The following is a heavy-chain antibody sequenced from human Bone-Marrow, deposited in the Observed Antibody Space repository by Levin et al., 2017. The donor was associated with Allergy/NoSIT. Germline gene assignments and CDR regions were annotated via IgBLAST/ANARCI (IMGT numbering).Heavy chain of an antibody. CDR2: ISSSSSYI. Sequence: NSGGSLRLSCAASGFIFSTYSMIWVRQAPGKGLEWVSCISSSSSYIYYSDSVQGRFTISRDNAKNSLYLQMNSLRVEDTAVYYCARDPRNYGRGQDDSWGQGTLVTVSS. D-gene: IGHD3-16*01. V-gene: IGHV3-21*01. CDR1: GFIFSTYS. CDR3: ARDPRNYGRGQDDS. J-gene: IGHJ4*02.